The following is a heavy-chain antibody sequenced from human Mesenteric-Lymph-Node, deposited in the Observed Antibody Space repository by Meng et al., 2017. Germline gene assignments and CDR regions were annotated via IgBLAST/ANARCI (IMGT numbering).Heavy chain of an antibody. V-gene: IGHV3-7*03. Sequence: GESLKISCAASGFTFSSYWMSWVRQAPGKGLEWVANIKQDGSEKYYVDSVKGRFTISRDNAKNSLYLQMNSLRAEDTALYYCARGGGYYGSGSYVPENWGQGTLVTVSS. CDR1: GFTFSSYW. D-gene: IGHD3-10*01. CDR2: IKQDGSEK. J-gene: IGHJ4*02. CDR3: ARGGGYYGSGSYVPEN.